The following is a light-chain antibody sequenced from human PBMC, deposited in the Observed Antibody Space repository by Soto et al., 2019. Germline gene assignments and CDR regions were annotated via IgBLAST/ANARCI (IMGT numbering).Light chain of an antibody. CDR1: QSLIHSDASTY. V-gene: IGKV2-30*02. J-gene: IGKJ1*01. CDR3: MQGTHWPWT. CDR2: EVS. Sequence: DVVLTQSPLSLPVTLGQPASISCRSSQSLIHSDASTYLSWFQQRPGQSPRRLIYEVSDRDSGVPDRFSGSGAGTDFTLKISRVEAEDVGVYYCMQGTHWPWTFGQGTEVEIK.